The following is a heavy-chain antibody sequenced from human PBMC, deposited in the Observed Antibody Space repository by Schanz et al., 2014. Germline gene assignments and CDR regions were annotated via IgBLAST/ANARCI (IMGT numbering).Heavy chain of an antibody. V-gene: IGHV3-7*03. Sequence: EGQLVESGGGLVQPGGSLRLSCVVSGFNFRNYWMSWVRQAPGKGLEWVASIKQEGDEKNYVDSVKGRFTISRDNAKNSLFLQMNSLRADDSAIYYCAKDHPSSGWPAFDVWGQGTLVTVSS. CDR3: AKDHPSSGWPAFDV. CDR1: GFNFRNYW. J-gene: IGHJ4*02. D-gene: IGHD6-19*01. CDR2: IKQEGDEK.